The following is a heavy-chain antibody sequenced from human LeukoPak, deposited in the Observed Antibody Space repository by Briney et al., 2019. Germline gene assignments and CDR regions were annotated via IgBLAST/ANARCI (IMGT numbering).Heavy chain of an antibody. J-gene: IGHJ4*02. CDR3: AREETLRPFDY. Sequence: SETLSLTCTVSGDSISSGYYWGWIRQPPGKGLEWIGSIYHSGSTYYNPSLKSRVTISVDTSKNQFSLKLSSVTAADTAVYYCAREETLRPFDYWGQGTLVTVSS. D-gene: IGHD4-17*01. CDR1: GDSISSGYY. V-gene: IGHV4-38-2*02. CDR2: IYHSGST.